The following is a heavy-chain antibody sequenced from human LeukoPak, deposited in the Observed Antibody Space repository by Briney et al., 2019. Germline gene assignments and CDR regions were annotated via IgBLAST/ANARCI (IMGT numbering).Heavy chain of an antibody. Sequence: GGSLRLSCAVSGFTVSNNYMSWVRRAPGEGVERGSAISGSGENTNYAVSVKGRFTMSRDNSRNKLYLQMNSLRDEDTAKYYCAKTVSGSYSYQGGDYWGQGTLVTVSS. D-gene: IGHD3-16*02. V-gene: IGHV3-23*01. CDR3: AKTVSGSYSYQGGDY. CDR2: ISGSGENT. CDR1: GFTVSNNY. J-gene: IGHJ4*02.